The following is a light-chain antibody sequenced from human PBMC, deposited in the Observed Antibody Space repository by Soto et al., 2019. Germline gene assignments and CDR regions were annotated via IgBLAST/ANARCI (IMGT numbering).Light chain of an antibody. CDR2: GNT. J-gene: IGLJ3*02. CDR3: QSYDSSLSGWV. Sequence: QSALTQPPSVSGAPGQRVTISCTGKTSNIGAGFDVHWYQHLPGTAPKLLIYGNTHRPSGVPDRFSGAKSDTSASLVITGLRAEDEADYYCQSYDSSLSGWVFGGGTKRTVL. V-gene: IGLV1-40*01. CDR1: TSNIGAGFD.